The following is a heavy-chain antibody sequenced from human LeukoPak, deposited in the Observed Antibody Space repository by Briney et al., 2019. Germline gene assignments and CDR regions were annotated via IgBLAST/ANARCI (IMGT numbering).Heavy chain of an antibody. CDR2: INHSGST. D-gene: IGHD2-15*01. Sequence: SETLSLTCAVYGGSFSGYYWSWIRQLPGKGLEWIGEINHSGSTNYNPSLKSRVTISVDTSKNQFSLKLSSVTAADTAVYYCARSWRCSGGSCYQGFRRGTKNDAFDIWGQGTMVTVSS. CDR1: GGSFSGYY. V-gene: IGHV4-34*01. CDR3: ARSWRCSGGSCYQGFRRGTKNDAFDI. J-gene: IGHJ3*02.